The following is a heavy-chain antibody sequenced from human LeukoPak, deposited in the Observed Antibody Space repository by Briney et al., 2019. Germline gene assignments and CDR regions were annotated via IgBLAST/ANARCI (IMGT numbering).Heavy chain of an antibody. CDR3: ARVGRSRGSLPNYYYGMDV. V-gene: IGHV1-69*05. CDR2: IIPMFGSA. CDR1: GDIFNSYS. J-gene: IGHJ6*02. Sequence: ASVKVSCKASGDIFNSYSISWVRQAPGQGLEWMGGIIPMFGSANYAQKFQGRVTITTDQSTSTAYMELSSLSSEDTAVYYCARVGRSRGSLPNYYYGMDVWGQGTTVTVSS. D-gene: IGHD1-26*01.